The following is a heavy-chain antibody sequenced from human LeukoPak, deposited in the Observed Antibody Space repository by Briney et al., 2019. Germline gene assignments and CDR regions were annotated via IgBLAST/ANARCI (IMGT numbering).Heavy chain of an antibody. J-gene: IGHJ4*02. D-gene: IGHD3-9*01. CDR3: ARGWSGDDILYYFDY. V-gene: IGHV1-69*01. CDR1: GGTFSSYA. Sequence: SVKVSCKASGGTFSSYAISWVRQAPGQGLGWMGGIIPIFGTANYAQKFQGRVTITADESTSTAYMELSSLRSEDTAVYYCARGWSGDDILYYFDYWGQGTLVTVSS. CDR2: IIPIFGTA.